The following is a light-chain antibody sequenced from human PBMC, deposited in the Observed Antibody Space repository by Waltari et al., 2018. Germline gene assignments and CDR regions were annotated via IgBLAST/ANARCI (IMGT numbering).Light chain of an antibody. Sequence: DIVLTQSPDSLAVSLGARATISCRSSQSVFHTNNKNYLAWYQQKPGQPPRLLFYWASTRESGVADRFSGSGSGTDFTLAISSLQAEDVATYFCQQYYSSPLTFGGGTKVEFK. CDR3: QQYYSSPLT. V-gene: IGKV4-1*01. CDR1: QSVFHTNNKNY. CDR2: WAS. J-gene: IGKJ4*01.